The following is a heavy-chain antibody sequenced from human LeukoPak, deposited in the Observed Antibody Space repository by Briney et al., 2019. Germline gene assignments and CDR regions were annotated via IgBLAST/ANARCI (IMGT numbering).Heavy chain of an antibody. CDR3: AKDSAAVTEMGYFDY. CDR2: INWNSGSI. J-gene: IGHJ4*02. V-gene: IGHV3-9*01. D-gene: IGHD5-18*01. CDR1: GFTFDDYA. Sequence: GGSLRLSCAASGFTFDDYAMHWVRQAPGKGLEWVSGINWNSGSIGYADSVKGRFTISGDNAKNSLYLQMSSLRAEDTALYYCAKDSAAVTEMGYFDYWGQGTLVIVSS.